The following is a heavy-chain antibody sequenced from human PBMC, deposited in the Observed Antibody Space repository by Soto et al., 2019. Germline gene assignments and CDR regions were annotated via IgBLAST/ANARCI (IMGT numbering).Heavy chain of an antibody. V-gene: IGHV3-23*01. CDR3: VKDYPHWPTAIPYSAS. CDR1: A. CDR2: VSGSGGAT. D-gene: IGHD2-15*01. J-gene: IGHJ5*01. Sequence: ARNCVKKATGKRLEWVSAVSGSGGATFAADAVEGRFTISKDTSKSTLFLEMNALRAEDTAVYYCVKDYPHWPTAIPYSASRGHRTPVPVSS.